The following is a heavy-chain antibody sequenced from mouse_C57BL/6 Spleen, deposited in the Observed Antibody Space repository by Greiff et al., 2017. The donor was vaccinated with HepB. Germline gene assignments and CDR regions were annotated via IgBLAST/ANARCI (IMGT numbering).Heavy chain of an antibody. CDR3: ARVSVYYYGFDV. V-gene: IGHV3-1*01. Sequence: EVHLVESGPGMVKPSQSLSLTCTVTGYSITSGYDWHWIRHFPGNKLEWMGYISYSGSTNYNPSLKSRISITHDTSKNHFFLKLNSVTTEDTATYYCARVSVYYYGFDVWGTGTTVTVSS. J-gene: IGHJ1*03. D-gene: IGHD1-1*01. CDR2: ISYSGST. CDR1: GYSITSGYD.